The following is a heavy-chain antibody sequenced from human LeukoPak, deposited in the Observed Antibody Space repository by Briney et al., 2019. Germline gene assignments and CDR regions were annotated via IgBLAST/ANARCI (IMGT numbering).Heavy chain of an antibody. V-gene: IGHV4-61*02. J-gene: IGHJ5*02. CDR1: GGSISSGSYY. CDR2: IYTSGST. D-gene: IGHD3-16*01. Sequence: SQTLSLTCTVSGGSISSGSYYWRWIRQPAGKGLEWIGRIYTSGSTNYNPSLKSRVTISVDTSKNQFSLKLSSVTAADTAVYYCARGFGWFDPWGQGTLVTVSS. CDR3: ARGFGWFDP.